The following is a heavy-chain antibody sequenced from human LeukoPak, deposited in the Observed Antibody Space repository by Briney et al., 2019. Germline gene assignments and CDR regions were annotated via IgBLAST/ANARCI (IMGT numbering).Heavy chain of an antibody. CDR2: IKQGGSEK. J-gene: IGHJ4*02. Sequence: GGSLRLSCAASGFIFSGYWMSWVRQAPGKGLEWVANIKQGGSEKYYVDSVEGRFTISRDNAKNSAYLEMNSLRAEDTAVYYCARVSSSMGGAADYWGQGTLVTVSS. D-gene: IGHD6-6*01. CDR1: GFIFSGYW. CDR3: ARVSSSMGGAADY. V-gene: IGHV3-7*01.